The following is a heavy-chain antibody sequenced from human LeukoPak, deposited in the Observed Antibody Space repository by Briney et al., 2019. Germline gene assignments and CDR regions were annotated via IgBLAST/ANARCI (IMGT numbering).Heavy chain of an antibody. J-gene: IGHJ4*02. CDR1: GYSFTSYW. CDR2: IYPGDSDT. V-gene: IGHV5-51*01. CDR3: ARQTAVTTVTRGYFDY. Sequence: GESLKISCKGSGYSFTSYWIGWVRQMPGKGLEWMGIIYPGDSDTRYSPSFQGQVTISADKSISTAYLQWSSLKASDTAMYYCARQTAVTTVTRGYFDYWGQGTLVTVSS. D-gene: IGHD4-17*01.